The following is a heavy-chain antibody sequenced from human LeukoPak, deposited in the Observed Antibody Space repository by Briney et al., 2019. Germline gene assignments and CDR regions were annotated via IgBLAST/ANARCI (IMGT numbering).Heavy chain of an antibody. V-gene: IGHV4-38-2*01. J-gene: IGHJ4*02. CDR3: AINLDNGVGNQPNDY. CDR1: GYSISSGYY. CDR2: IYHSGST. D-gene: IGHD1-14*01. Sequence: SETLSLTCAVSGYSISSGYYWGWIRQPPGKGLEWIGSIYHSGSTYYNPSLKSRVTTSVDTSKNQFSLKLSSVTAADTAVYYCAINLDNGVGNQPNDYWGQGTLVTVSS.